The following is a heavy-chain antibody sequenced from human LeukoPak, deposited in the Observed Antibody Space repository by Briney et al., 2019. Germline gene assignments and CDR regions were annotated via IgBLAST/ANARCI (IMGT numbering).Heavy chain of an antibody. CDR1: GGSISSYY. D-gene: IGHD3-10*01. V-gene: IGHV4-4*07. CDR3: ARGRSATMFDY. CDR2: IYTSGSP. J-gene: IGHJ4*02. Sequence: SETLSLTCTVSGGSISSYYWSWIRQPAGKGLEWIGRIYTSGSPYYNPSLKSRVTMSVDTSKNQFSLKLRSMTAADTALYYCARGRSATMFDYWGQGTLVTVSS.